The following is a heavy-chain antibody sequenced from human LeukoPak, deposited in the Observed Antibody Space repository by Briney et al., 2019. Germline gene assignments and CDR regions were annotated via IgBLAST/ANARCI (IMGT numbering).Heavy chain of an antibody. CDR1: GYTFTGYY. Sequence: GASVKVSCKASGYTFTGYYMHWVRQAPGQGLEWMGWINPNSGGTNYAQKFQGRVTMTRDTSISTAYMELSRLRSDDTAVYYCARVMSSSWYPPAYYYYGMDVWGQGTTVTVSS. CDR3: ARVMSSSWYPPAYYYYGMDV. D-gene: IGHD6-13*01. J-gene: IGHJ6*02. CDR2: INPNSGGT. V-gene: IGHV1-2*02.